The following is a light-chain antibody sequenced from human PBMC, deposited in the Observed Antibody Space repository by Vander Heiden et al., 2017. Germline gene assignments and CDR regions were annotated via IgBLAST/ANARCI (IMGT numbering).Light chain of an antibody. J-gene: IGKJ2*01. CDR2: DVS. V-gene: IGKV1-5*01. CDR1: QSISRW. Sequence: DIQMTQSPSTLSVSVGDRVTITCRASQSISRWLAWYQQKPGKAPKLLIYDVSSLGSGVPSRFSGSGSGTEFTLTISSLQPDDFASYYCQQYNSISGYTFGQGTKLEIK. CDR3: QQYNSISGYT.